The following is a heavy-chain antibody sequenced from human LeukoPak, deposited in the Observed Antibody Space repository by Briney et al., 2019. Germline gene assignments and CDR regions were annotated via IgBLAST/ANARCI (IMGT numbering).Heavy chain of an antibody. D-gene: IGHD6-13*01. V-gene: IGHV1-2*02. Sequence: ASVKVSCKASGYTFTGYYMHWVRQAPGQGLEWMGWINPNSGGTNYAQKFQGRVTMTRDTSISTAYMELSRLRSDDTAVYYCARGSKFTRQQLHEKLLGSYYYYYYMDVWGKGTTVTVSS. CDR2: INPNSGGT. CDR1: GYTFTGYY. CDR3: ARGSKFTRQQLHEKLLGSYYYYYYMDV. J-gene: IGHJ6*03.